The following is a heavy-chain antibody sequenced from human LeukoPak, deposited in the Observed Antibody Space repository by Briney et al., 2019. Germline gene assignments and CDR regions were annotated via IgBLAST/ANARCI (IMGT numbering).Heavy chain of an antibody. CDR2: ISGSGGST. CDR3: AKDRTQPMEGYVDIPFHFGL. Sequence: GGSLRLSCAASGFTFSSYAMSWVRQAPGKGLEWVSTISGSGGSTYYADSVKGRFTISRDNSKNTLYLQMNSLRAEDTAVFYCAKDRTQPMEGYVDIPFHFGLWGRGTLVTVSS. D-gene: IGHD5-12*01. CDR1: GFTFSSYA. J-gene: IGHJ2*01. V-gene: IGHV3-23*01.